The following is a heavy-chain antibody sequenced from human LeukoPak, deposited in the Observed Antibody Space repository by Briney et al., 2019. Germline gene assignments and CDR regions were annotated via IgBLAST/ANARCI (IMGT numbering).Heavy chain of an antibody. CDR2: ISYDGSNK. Sequence: GGSLRLSCAASGFTFSSYGMHWVRQAPGKGLEWVAVISYDGSNKYYADSVKGRFTISRDNSKNTLYLQMNSLRAEDTAVYYCARGSGSSLLYYYYGMDVWGKGTTVTVSS. CDR3: ARGSGSSLLYYYYGMDV. V-gene: IGHV3-30*03. D-gene: IGHD3-10*01. CDR1: GFTFSSYG. J-gene: IGHJ6*04.